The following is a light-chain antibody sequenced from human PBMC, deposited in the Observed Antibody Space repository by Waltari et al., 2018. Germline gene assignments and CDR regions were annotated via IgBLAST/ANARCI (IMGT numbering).Light chain of an antibody. CDR1: QSISSG. Sequence: DIQMTQSPSTLPASVGDRVTITCRASQSISSGLAWYQQKPGKATKLLIYRASTLESGVPSRFSGSGSGTELTLTISSLQPDDFATYYCQQYNSYPWTFGQGTKVEIK. V-gene: IGKV1-5*03. CDR2: RAS. CDR3: QQYNSYPWT. J-gene: IGKJ1*01.